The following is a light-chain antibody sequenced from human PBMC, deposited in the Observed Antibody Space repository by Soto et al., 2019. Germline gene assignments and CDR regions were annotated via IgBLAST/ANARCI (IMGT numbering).Light chain of an antibody. CDR2: GAS. J-gene: IGKJ2*01. CDR3: QQYSNSPYT. CDR1: QSVSRSY. Sequence: EIVLTQSPGTLSLSPGERATLSCRASQSVSRSYLAWYQQKPGQAPRLLIYGASTRATGIPDRFSGSGSGADFTLTISRLEPEDFAVYYCQQYSNSPYTFGQGTKLEIK. V-gene: IGKV3-20*01.